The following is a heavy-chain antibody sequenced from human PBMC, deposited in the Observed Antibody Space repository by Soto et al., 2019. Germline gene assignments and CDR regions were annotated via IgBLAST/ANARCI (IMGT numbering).Heavy chain of an antibody. J-gene: IGHJ6*03. CDR2: IYYSGST. V-gene: IGHV4-59*01. D-gene: IGHD4-4*01. CDR1: GGSISSYY. Sequence: PSETLSLTCTVSGGSISSYYWSWIRQPPGKGLEWIGYIYYSGSTNYNPSHKSRVTISVDTSKNQFYLKLSSVTAADTAVYYCARDRVYSNYFRGLDYYYYYMDVWGKGTTVTVSS. CDR3: ARDRVYSNYFRGLDYYYYYMDV.